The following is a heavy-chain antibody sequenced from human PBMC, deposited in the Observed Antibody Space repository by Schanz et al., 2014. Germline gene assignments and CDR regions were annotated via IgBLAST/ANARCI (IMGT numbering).Heavy chain of an antibody. CDR3: AKARRKSNCSGGRCFHYSYYGMDV. Sequence: EGQLLESGGGLIQPGGSLRLSCAASGFTFSSYAMSWVRQAPGKGLEWVSTISASGGSTYYADSVKGRFTISRDNSKNILYLQMNSLRAEDTAVYYCAKARRKSNCSGGRCFHYSYYGMDVWAKGPRSPSP. D-gene: IGHD2-15*01. CDR2: ISASGGST. V-gene: IGHV3-23*01. J-gene: IGHJ6*02. CDR1: GFTFSSYA.